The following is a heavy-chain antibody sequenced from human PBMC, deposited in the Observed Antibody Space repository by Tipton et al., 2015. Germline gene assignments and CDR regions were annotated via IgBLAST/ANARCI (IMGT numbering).Heavy chain of an antibody. CDR3: ARDGGYDLWSAYTLGLDW. D-gene: IGHD3-3*01. V-gene: IGHV4-39*02. CDR1: GASITYSSYY. Sequence: TLSLTCTVSGASITYSSYYWAWIRQPPGRGLEWIGSIFYSGGTYYNPSLKSRVTISVDTSKNQFSLKLTSVTAADTAVYYCARDGGYDLWSAYTLGLDWWGQGTLVTVSS. CDR2: IFYSGGT. J-gene: IGHJ4*02.